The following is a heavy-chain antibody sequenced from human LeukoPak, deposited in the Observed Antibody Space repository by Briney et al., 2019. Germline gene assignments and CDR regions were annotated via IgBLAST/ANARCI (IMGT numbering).Heavy chain of an antibody. J-gene: IGHJ5*02. D-gene: IGHD3-22*01. Sequence: WASVKVSCKASGHTFTSYDINWVRQATGQGLEWMGWMNPNSGNTGYAQKFQGRVTMTRNTSISTAYMELSSLRSEDTAVYYCARVYYDSSGLDNWFDPWGQGTLVTVSS. V-gene: IGHV1-8*01. CDR1: GHTFTSYD. CDR2: MNPNSGNT. CDR3: ARVYYDSSGLDNWFDP.